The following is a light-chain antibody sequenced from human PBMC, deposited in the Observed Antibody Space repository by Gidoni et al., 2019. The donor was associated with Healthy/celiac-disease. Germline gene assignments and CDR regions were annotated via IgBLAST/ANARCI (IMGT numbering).Light chain of an antibody. CDR3: AAGDDSPV. V-gene: IGLV1-47*01. CDR1: SSNIGSNY. J-gene: IGLJ3*02. Sequence: QSGLTQPPSAAATPGQRDTISCSGSSSNIGSNYVYWYQQLPGTAPKLLIYRNNQRPSGGPDRFSGSKSGTSGSLANSGLGFEDEAEYYCAAGDDSPVFGGGTKLTVL. CDR2: RNN.